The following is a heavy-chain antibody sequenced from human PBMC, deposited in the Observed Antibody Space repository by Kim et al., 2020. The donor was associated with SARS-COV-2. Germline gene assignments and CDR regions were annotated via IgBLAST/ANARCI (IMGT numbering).Heavy chain of an antibody. CDR1: GGSISSYY. J-gene: IGHJ2*01. CDR2: IYYSGST. CDR3: ARDTPNTSFWYFDL. D-gene: IGHD2-2*02. V-gene: IGHV4-59*01. Sequence: SETLSLTCTVSGGSISSYYWSWIRQPPGKGLEWIGYIYYSGSTNYNPSLKRRVTISVDTSKNQFSLKLSSVTAADTAVYYCARDTPNTSFWYFDLWGRGT.